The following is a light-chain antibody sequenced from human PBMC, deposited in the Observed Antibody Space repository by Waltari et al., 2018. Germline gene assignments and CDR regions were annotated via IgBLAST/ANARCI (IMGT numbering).Light chain of an antibody. CDR2: DVT. CDR1: GSAVGASDY. CDR3: SSQTLDGLVL. V-gene: IGLV2-14*03. J-gene: IGLJ2*01. Sequence: QSALTQPAYVSGSPGQYITISCSGVGSAVGASDYVSWHQHHPGKAPQVIIYDVTNRPSGVSDRFSASKSANTASLTISRLQPEDEADYYCSSQTLDGLVLFGGGTRLTVL.